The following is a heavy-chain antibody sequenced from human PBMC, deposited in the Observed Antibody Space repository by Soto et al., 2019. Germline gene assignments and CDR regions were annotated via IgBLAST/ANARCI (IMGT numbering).Heavy chain of an antibody. CDR3: ERVRVGEPTGLYDY. CDR1: GFTFSSYW. D-gene: IGHD3-10*01. V-gene: IGHV3-7*01. CDR2: INQDGSEK. Sequence: EVQLVESGGGLVQPGGSLRLSCAASGFTFSSYWMSWVRQAPGKGLEWVANINQDGSEKYYVDSVKGRFTISRDNAKNSLYLKMNSLRAEATAVYYCERVRVGEPTGLYDYWGQGTLVDVSS. J-gene: IGHJ4*02.